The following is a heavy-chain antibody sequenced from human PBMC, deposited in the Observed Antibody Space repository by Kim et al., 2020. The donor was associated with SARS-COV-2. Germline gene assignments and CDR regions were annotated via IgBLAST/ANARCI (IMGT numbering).Heavy chain of an antibody. D-gene: IGHD3-10*01. J-gene: IGHJ4*02. Sequence: GGSLRLSCAASGFTFSDYYMSWIRQAPGKGLEWVSYISSSSSYTNYADSVKGRFTISRDNAKNSLYLQMNSLRAEDTAVYYCARWSGYGSGSYYNRLDYWGQGTLVTVYS. CDR2: ISSSSSYT. V-gene: IGHV3-11*06. CDR3: ARWSGYGSGSYYNRLDY. CDR1: GFTFSDYY.